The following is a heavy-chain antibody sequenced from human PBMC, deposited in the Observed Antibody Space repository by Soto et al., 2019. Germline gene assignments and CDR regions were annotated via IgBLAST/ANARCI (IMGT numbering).Heavy chain of an antibody. CDR1: GDSISPYY. V-gene: IGHV4-59*08. CDR2: IYSFGST. D-gene: IGHD2-2*01. Sequence: QVQLQESGPGLVKPSETLSLTCTVSGDSISPYYWSWIRQPPGKGLEWIGYIYSFGSTNYNASLESRVSMSVDTSKNQVSLKLTSVTAADTAVYFCARHRSTVSLLDYWGLGTLVTVSS. J-gene: IGHJ4*02. CDR3: ARHRSTVSLLDY.